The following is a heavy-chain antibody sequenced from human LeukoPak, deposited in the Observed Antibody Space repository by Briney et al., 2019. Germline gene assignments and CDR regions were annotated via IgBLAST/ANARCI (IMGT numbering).Heavy chain of an antibody. CDR3: ARDGTAVGINYDY. V-gene: IGHV3-21*04. Sequence: GGSLRLSCPASGFTFSSYNMNWVRQAPGKGLEWVSSISSSSSYIYYADSVKGRFTISRDNAKNSLYLQMNSLRAEDTAVYYCARDGTAVGINYDYWGQGTLVTVSS. CDR1: GFTFSSYN. J-gene: IGHJ4*02. CDR2: ISSSSSYI. D-gene: IGHD6-13*01.